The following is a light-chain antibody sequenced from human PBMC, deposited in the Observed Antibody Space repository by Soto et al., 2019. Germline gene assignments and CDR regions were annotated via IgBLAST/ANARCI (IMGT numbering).Light chain of an antibody. Sequence: EIVMTQSPATLSVSPGERATLSCRANQSVSSNLALYQQKPCQAPRLLIYGASTRATGIPARFSGSGSGTEFTLTISSLQSADFAVYYCQQYNNWPPTFVQGTKVEIK. CDR1: QSVSSN. V-gene: IGKV3-15*01. CDR2: GAS. CDR3: QQYNNWPPT. J-gene: IGKJ1*01.